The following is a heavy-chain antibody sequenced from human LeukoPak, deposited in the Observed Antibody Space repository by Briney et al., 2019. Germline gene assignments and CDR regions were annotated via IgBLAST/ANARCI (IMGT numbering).Heavy chain of an antibody. CDR2: GYVHHSGGT. CDR1: GVSITSNY. J-gene: IGHJ4*02. CDR3: AGGTVTPSYFDY. Sequence: PSETLSLTCTVSGVSITSNYWSWIRQSPGKGLEWIGYGYVHHSGGTNCNPSLKSRVTISLDSSKNLFSLKLTSVTAADTAVYYCAGGTVTPSYFDYWGQGTLVTVSS. D-gene: IGHD4-11*01. V-gene: IGHV4-59*08.